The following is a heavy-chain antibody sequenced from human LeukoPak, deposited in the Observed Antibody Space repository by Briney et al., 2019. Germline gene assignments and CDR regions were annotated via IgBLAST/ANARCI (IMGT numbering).Heavy chain of an antibody. D-gene: IGHD3-10*01. Sequence: GGSLRLSSAASGFTFSSYSMNWVRQAPGKGLEWVSSISSSSSYIYYADSVKGRFTISRDNAKNSLYLQMNSLRAEDTAVYYCARVSLAGFDYWGQGTLVTVSS. J-gene: IGHJ4*02. CDR1: GFTFSSYS. CDR2: ISSSSSYI. CDR3: ARVSLAGFDY. V-gene: IGHV3-21*01.